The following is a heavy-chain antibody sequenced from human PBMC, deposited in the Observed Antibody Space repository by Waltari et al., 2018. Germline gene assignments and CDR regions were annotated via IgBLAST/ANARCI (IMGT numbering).Heavy chain of an antibody. D-gene: IGHD3-10*01. CDR3: ARHYFSPRGDFDY. Sequence: EVQLVQSGAEVKRPGESLRISCKGSGYSFTTSWISWVRQMPGKGLEWMGKIDPSDSYTNYSPSFQGHVTISIDKSISTAYLQWSSLKASDTAIYYCARHYFSPRGDFDYWGQGTLITVSS. V-gene: IGHV5-10-1*03. CDR1: GYSFTTSW. J-gene: IGHJ4*02. CDR2: IDPSDSYT.